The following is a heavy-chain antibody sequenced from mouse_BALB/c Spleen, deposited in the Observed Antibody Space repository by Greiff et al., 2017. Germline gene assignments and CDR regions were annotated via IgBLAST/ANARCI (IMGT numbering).Heavy chain of an antibody. D-gene: IGHD2-1*01. V-gene: IGHV1-55*01. J-gene: IGHJ2*01. CDR2: IYPGSGNT. CDR3: ANTSNGNYGYFDY. Sequence: VQLQQPGAELVRPGASVKLSCKASGYSFTSYWMNWVKQRPGHGLEWIGDIYPGSGNTYYNEKFKGKATLTADKSSSTAYMQLSSLTSEDSAVYFCANTSNGNYGYFDYWGQGTTLTVSS. CDR1: GYSFTSYW.